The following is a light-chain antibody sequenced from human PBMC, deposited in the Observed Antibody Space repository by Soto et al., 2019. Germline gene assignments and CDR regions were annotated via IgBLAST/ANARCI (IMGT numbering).Light chain of an antibody. Sequence: QSVLTQPRSVSGSPGQSVTISCTGTSSDVGDYNYVSWYQQHPGKAPKLMIYDVSERPSGVPDRFSGSKSGNTASLTISGLQAEDEADYYCCSYAGSYTWVFGGGTKVIVL. CDR2: DVS. J-gene: IGLJ3*02. V-gene: IGLV2-11*01. CDR3: CSYAGSYTWV. CDR1: SSDVGDYNY.